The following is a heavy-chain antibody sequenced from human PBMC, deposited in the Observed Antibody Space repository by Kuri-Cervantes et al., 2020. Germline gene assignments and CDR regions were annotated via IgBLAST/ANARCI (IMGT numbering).Heavy chain of an antibody. V-gene: IGHV3-73*01. CDR1: GFTFSDSA. D-gene: IGHD3-22*01. CDR3: TVPYYYDSSGYNFWFDP. J-gene: IGHJ5*02. CDR2: IRSKAYSYAT. Sequence: GESLKISCAASGFTFSDSAMHWVRQASGKGLEWVGRIRSKAYSYATAYAASVKGKFTIYKNDSKNTAYLQMNSLRTEDTAVYYCTVPYYYDSSGYNFWFDPWGQGTLVTVSS.